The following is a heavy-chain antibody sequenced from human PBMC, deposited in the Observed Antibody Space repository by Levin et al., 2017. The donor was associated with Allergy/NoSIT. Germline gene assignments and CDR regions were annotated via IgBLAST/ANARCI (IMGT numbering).Heavy chain of an antibody. CDR2: IYYTGST. CDR1: GASISGDY. J-gene: IGHJ6*02. CDR3: ARDRYGVYGMDV. V-gene: IGHV4-59*01. D-gene: IGHD2-8*01. Sequence: SETLSLTCTVSGASISGDYWTWIRQPPGKGLEWISYIYYTGSTTYNPSLKSRVTISVDTSKNQFSLRLTSVTAADTAVYYCARDRYGVYGMDVWGQGTTVTVSS.